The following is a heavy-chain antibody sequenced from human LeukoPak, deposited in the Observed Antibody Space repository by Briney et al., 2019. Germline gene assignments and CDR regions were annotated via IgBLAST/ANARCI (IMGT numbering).Heavy chain of an antibody. CDR1: GYTFTGYF. CDR2: INPNSGGT. V-gene: IGHV1-2*02. J-gene: IGHJ4*02. D-gene: IGHD3-22*01. Sequence: ASVKFSCKASGYTFTGYFMHWVRQAPGQGLEWMGWINPNSGGTNYAQKFQGRVTMTRDTSISTAYMELSRLRSDDTAVYYCARAPLYYYDSSGYPPPFDYWGQGTLVTVSS. CDR3: ARAPLYYYDSSGYPPPFDY.